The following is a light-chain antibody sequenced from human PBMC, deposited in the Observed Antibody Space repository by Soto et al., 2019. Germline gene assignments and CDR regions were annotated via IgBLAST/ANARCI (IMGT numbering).Light chain of an antibody. Sequence: MTQSPDTMSLAPGERVTLSCRASESVSTNLAWYQQKPGQAPRLLIYGASTRATGIPARFSGSGSGTEFTLTISSLQSEDFAVYYCQQYNNWPLTFGPGTKVDI. CDR1: ESVSTN. CDR2: GAS. V-gene: IGKV3-15*01. J-gene: IGKJ3*01. CDR3: QQYNNWPLT.